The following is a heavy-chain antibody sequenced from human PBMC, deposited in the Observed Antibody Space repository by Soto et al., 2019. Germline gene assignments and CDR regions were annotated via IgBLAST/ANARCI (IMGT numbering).Heavy chain of an antibody. CDR1: GFTFNNYA. CDR2: ISGGGDTT. V-gene: IGHV3-23*01. J-gene: IGHJ4*02. CDR3: AKGRGGSGSLTPRVDF. Sequence: EVQLLESGGGLVQPGGSLRLSCAASGFTFNNYAMTWVRQAPGKGLEWVSAISGGGDTTSYADSVKGRFTVSRDGSKNTLYRQMSSLRAEDTALYYCAKGRGGSGSLTPRVDFWGQRTLVTVSS. D-gene: IGHD3-10*01.